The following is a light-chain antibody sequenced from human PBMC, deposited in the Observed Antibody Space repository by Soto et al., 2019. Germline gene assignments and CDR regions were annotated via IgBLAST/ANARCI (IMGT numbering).Light chain of an antibody. CDR2: GAT. CDR1: QNIGKY. J-gene: IGKJ1*01. Sequence: DIQMTQSPSSLSASVGDRVTITCRTSQNIGKYVNWFQQKPGEVPRLLVWGATTLTSGVSSRFSGGGSGTDFSLTINSLQPDDVATYYCQQTRNTPRTFGQGTKVDIK. CDR3: QQTRNTPRT. V-gene: IGKV1-39*01.